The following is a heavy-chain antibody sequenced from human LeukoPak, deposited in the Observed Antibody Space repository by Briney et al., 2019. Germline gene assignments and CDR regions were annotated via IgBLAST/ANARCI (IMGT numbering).Heavy chain of an antibody. CDR3: TTEGIAVAADAFDI. V-gene: IGHV3-15*01. CDR1: GFTFSNAW. D-gene: IGHD6-19*01. CDR2: IKSKTDGGTT. J-gene: IGHJ3*02. Sequence: GGSLRLSCAASGFTFSNAWMSWVRQAPGKGLEWVGRIKSKTDGGTTDYAAPVKGRFTISRDDSKNTLYLQMNSLKTEDTAVYYCTTEGIAVAADAFDIWGQGTMVTVSS.